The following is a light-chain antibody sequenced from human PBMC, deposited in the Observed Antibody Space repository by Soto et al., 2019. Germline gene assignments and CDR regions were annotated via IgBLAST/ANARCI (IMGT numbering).Light chain of an antibody. CDR3: QHYNNWPPWT. J-gene: IGKJ1*01. CDR1: QSISSN. Sequence: ETVMTQSPATLSVSPGERATLSCRASQSISSNLAWFQQKPGRAPRLLIYDASTMATGFPARFSGSGSGTEFTLTISSLQSEDFAVYYCQHYNNWPPWTFGQGTKVDIK. V-gene: IGKV3-15*01. CDR2: DAS.